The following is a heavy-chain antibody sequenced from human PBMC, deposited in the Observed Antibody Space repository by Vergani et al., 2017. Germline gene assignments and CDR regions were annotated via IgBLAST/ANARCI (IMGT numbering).Heavy chain of an antibody. CDR2: INTNTGDT. Sequence: QVQLMQSGAEVKKPGASVKVSCKASGYPFTAYYIHWMRQAHGQGLEWMGWINTNTGDTIYAQKFHGRVTMTRDTSISTVFMEVTGLRSDDTSVFYCARDHLGSGSSMAWFAPWAQGTLVTVSS. CDR3: ARDHLGSGSSMAWFAP. V-gene: IGHV1-2*02. D-gene: IGHD1-26*01. CDR1: GYPFTAYY. J-gene: IGHJ5*02.